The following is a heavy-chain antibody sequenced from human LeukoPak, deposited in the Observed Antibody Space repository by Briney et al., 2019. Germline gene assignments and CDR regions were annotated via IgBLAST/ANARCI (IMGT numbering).Heavy chain of an antibody. V-gene: IGHV3-23*01. CDR3: AKYAVDGTPFFDY. CDR2: ISDSGDST. D-gene: IGHD2-15*01. Sequence: PGGSLRLSCAASGFTFSSHALSWVRQAPGKGLEWVSAISDSGDSTYYADSVRGRFTISRDNSKNTLYLQMSSLRAEDTAVYYCAKYAVDGTPFFDYWGQGALVTISS. J-gene: IGHJ4*02. CDR1: GFTFSSHA.